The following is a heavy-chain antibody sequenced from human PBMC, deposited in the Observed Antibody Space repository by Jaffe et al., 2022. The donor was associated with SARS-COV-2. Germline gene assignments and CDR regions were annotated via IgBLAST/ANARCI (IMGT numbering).Heavy chain of an antibody. D-gene: IGHD2-15*01. CDR1: GFTFRRYW. CDR2: INSDGSST. Sequence: EVQLVESGGGLAQPGGSLRLSCAASGFTFRRYWMQWVRQAPGKGLVWVSHINSDGSSTSYADSVKGRFTISRDNAKNTLYLQMNSLRADDTAVYYCRVVVATTVDWGQGTLVTVSS. J-gene: IGHJ4*02. CDR3: RVVVATTVD. V-gene: IGHV3-74*01.